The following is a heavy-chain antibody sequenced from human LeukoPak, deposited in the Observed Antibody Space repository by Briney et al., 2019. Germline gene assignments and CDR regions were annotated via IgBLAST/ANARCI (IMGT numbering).Heavy chain of an antibody. Sequence: GGSLRLSCAASEFTFSSYIMNWVRQAPGKGLEWVSAISGSGGSTYYADSVKGRFTISRDNSKNTLYLQMNSLRAEDTAVYYCANHIGWFDAWGQGTLVTVSS. CDR2: ISGSGGST. CDR1: EFTFSSYI. J-gene: IGHJ5*02. V-gene: IGHV3-23*01. CDR3: ANHIGWFDA.